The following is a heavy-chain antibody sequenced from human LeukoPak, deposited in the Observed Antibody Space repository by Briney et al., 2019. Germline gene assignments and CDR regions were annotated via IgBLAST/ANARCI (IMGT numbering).Heavy chain of an antibody. Sequence: PGGSLRLSCAASGFTFDDYGLSWVRQAPGKGLEWVSGINWNGGSTGYADSVKGRFTISRDNAKKSLYLQMNNLRAEDTAVYYCARKTSGSYGYFDYWGQGTLVTVSS. D-gene: IGHD1-26*01. J-gene: IGHJ4*02. V-gene: IGHV3-20*04. CDR3: ARKTSGSYGYFDY. CDR2: INWNGGST. CDR1: GFTFDDYG.